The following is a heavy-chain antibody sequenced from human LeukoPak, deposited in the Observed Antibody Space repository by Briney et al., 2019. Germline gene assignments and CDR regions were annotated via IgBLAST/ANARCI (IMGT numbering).Heavy chain of an antibody. V-gene: IGHV4-59*11. CDR2: IYYSGST. D-gene: IGHD5-12*01. CDR3: ARGPEYSGYDFDY. CDR1: GGSISSHY. J-gene: IGHJ4*02. Sequence: ETLSLTCTVSGGSISSHYWSWIRQPPGKGLEWIGYIYYSGSTNYNPSHKSRVTISVDTSKNQFSLKLSSVTAADTAVYYCARGPEYSGYDFDYWGQGTLVTVSS.